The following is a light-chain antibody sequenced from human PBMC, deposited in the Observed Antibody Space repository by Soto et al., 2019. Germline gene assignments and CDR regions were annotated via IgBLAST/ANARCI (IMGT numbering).Light chain of an antibody. CDR2: GAS. J-gene: IGKJ1*01. Sequence: ESVLNQSPNTLTWCPGERATLSCRPSQSVSSSYLAWYQQKPGQAPRLLIYGASSRATGIPDRFSGSGSGTDFTLTISRLEPEDFAVYYCQQYGSSPRTFGHGTKVDIK. V-gene: IGKV3-20*01. CDR3: QQYGSSPRT. CDR1: QSVSSSY.